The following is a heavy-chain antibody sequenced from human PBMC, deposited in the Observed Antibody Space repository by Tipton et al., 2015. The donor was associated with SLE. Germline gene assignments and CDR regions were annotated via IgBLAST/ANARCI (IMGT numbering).Heavy chain of an antibody. CDR3: ARKPDY. Sequence: TLSLTCAVSGVSISSRTYYWGWIRQPPGKGLEWIGSMYYSGNTYYNPSLKTRVTISVDTSKNQFSLKLSSVTAADTAVYYCARKPDYWGQGTLVTVSS. CDR2: MYYSGNT. J-gene: IGHJ4*02. V-gene: IGHV4-39*01. CDR1: GVSISSRTYY.